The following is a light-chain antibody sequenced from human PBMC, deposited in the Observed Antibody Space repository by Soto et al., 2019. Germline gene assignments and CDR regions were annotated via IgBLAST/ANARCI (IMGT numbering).Light chain of an antibody. CDR3: QQYDNVPLT. CDR2: DAS. V-gene: IGKV1-33*01. CDR1: QDITNY. J-gene: IGKJ4*01. Sequence: DIQMTQSPSSLSASVGDRVTITCQASQDITNYLNWYQQKPGKAPKLLIYDASNLETGVPSRFSGSGSASDFTFSISSLQPEDIATYYCQQYDNVPLTFGGGTKVEIK.